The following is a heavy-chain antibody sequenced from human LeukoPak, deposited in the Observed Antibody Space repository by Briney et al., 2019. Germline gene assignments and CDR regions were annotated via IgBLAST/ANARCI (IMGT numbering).Heavy chain of an antibody. D-gene: IGHD3-10*01. CDR1: GGSITSSSYF. Sequence: SETLSLTCTVSGGSITSSSYFWAWIRQPPGKGLEWIGSIYSSGNTFHSPSLKSRVTMSVDTSKNQFSLKLNSVTAADTAVYYCARHYGPWGQGTLVTVSS. V-gene: IGHV4-39*01. CDR2: IYSSGNT. CDR3: ARHYGP. J-gene: IGHJ5*02.